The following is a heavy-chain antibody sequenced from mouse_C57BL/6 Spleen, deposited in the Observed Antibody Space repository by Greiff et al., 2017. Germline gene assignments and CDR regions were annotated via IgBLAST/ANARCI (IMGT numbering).Heavy chain of an antibody. CDR1: GYTFTSYW. CDR3: ATYDRGYFDV. J-gene: IGHJ1*03. CDR2: IDPSDSYT. Sequence: QVQLKQPGAELVMPGASVKLSCKASGYTFTSYWMHWVKQRPGQGLEWIGEIDPSDSYTNYNQKFKGKSTLTVDKSSSTAYMQLSSLTSEDSAVYYCATYDRGYFDVWGTGTTVTVSS. V-gene: IGHV1-69*01. D-gene: IGHD2-3*01.